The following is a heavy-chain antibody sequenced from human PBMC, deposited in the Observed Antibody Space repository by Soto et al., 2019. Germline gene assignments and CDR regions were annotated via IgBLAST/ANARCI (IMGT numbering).Heavy chain of an antibody. J-gene: IGHJ4*02. CDR2: INPNSGGT. CDR1: GYTFTGYY. V-gene: IGHV1-2*04. CDR3: ARALNDFWSGYLDY. Sequence: QVQLVQSGAEVKKPGASVKVSCKASGYTFTGYYMNWVRQAPGQGLEWMGWINPNSGGTNYAQKFQGWVTMTRDTYISTAYMELSRLRSDDTAVYYCARALNDFWSGYLDYWGQGTLVTVSS. D-gene: IGHD3-3*01.